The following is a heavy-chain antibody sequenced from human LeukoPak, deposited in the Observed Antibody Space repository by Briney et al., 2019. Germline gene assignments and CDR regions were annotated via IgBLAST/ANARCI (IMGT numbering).Heavy chain of an antibody. D-gene: IGHD6-6*01. CDR2: IYYSGST. CDR3: ARDSNHPSIAARPIAV. V-gene: IGHV4-39*07. Sequence: PSETLSLTCTVSGGSISSSSYYWGWIRQPPGKGLERIGRIYYSGSTYYNPSLKSRVTISVDTSKNQFSLKLSSVTAADTAVYYCARDSNHPSIAARPIAVWGQGTLVTVSS. J-gene: IGHJ4*02. CDR1: GGSISSSSYY.